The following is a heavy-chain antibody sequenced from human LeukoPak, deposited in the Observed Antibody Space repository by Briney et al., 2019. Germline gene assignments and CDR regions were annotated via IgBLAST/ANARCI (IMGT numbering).Heavy chain of an antibody. Sequence: SVKVSCKASGGTFSSYAISWVRQAPGQGLEWMGGIIPIFGTANYAQKFQGRVTITADESTSTAYMELSSLRSEDMAVYYCVRDQGSSSSVLTFAFDIWGQGTMVTVSS. V-gene: IGHV1-69*13. CDR3: VRDQGSSSSVLTFAFDI. J-gene: IGHJ3*02. CDR2: IIPIFGTA. D-gene: IGHD6-6*01. CDR1: GGTFSSYA.